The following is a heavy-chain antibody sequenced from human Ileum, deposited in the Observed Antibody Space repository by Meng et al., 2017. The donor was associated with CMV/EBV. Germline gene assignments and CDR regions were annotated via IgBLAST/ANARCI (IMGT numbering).Heavy chain of an antibody. D-gene: IGHD2-15*01. Sequence: VKRQESGPGRVKPSQTLSLTCTVSGGSITSGNSYWGWIRQPPGRGLEWIGYIYYSGSPYYKPSLKSRVTISLDTSKNQFSLNLRSVTATDSAVYYCVRQVVAASFDYWGQGALVTVSS. CDR1: GGSITSGNSY. V-gene: IGHV4-30-4*08. CDR3: VRQVVAASFDY. CDR2: IYYSGSP. J-gene: IGHJ4*02.